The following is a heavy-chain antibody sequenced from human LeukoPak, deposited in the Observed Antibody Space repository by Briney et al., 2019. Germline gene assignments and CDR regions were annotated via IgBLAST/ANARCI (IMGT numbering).Heavy chain of an antibody. CDR2: ISNGGGAT. CDR3: TRENYVPDS. CDR1: GYTFSPYW. Sequence: GGSLRLSCVASGYTFSPYWMSWVRQIPGKGLEWVASISNGGGATYYVDSVRGRFTISRDDAKNSLFLQMSGLRSDGTAVYYCTRENYVPDSWGQGTLVTVSS. D-gene: IGHD3-10*02. J-gene: IGHJ5*02. V-gene: IGHV3-7*03.